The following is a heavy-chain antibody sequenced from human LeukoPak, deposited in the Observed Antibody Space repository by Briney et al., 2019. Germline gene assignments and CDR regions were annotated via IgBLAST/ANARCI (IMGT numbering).Heavy chain of an antibody. V-gene: IGHV1-18*01. D-gene: IGHD2-8*01. Sequence: GASVKVSCKASGYTFTSYGISWVRQAPGQGLEWMGWISAYNGNTNYAQKLQGRVTMTTDTSTSTAYMELRSLRSDDTAVYYCAREGGVYCTNGVCDYDYWGQGTLVTVSS. J-gene: IGHJ4*02. CDR2: ISAYNGNT. CDR3: AREGGVYCTNGVCDYDY. CDR1: GYTFTSYG.